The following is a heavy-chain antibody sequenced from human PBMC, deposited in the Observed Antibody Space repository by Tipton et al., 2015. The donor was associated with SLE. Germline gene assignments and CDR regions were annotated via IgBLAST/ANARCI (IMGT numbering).Heavy chain of an antibody. J-gene: IGHJ6*02. CDR3: ARFRLELVGAMRYYGMDV. V-gene: IGHV4-61*01. Sequence: TLSLTCTVSGGSISSGSYYWSWIRQPPGKGLEWIGYIYYSGSTNYNPSLKSRVTISVDTSKNQFSLKLSSVTAADTAVYYCARFRLELVGAMRYYGMDVWGQGTTVTVSS. CDR1: GGSISSGSYY. CDR2: IYYSGST. D-gene: IGHD1-7*01.